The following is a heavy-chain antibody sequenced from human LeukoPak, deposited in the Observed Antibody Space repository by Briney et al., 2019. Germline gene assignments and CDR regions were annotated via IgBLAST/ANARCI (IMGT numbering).Heavy chain of an antibody. CDR1: GFTFDDYA. D-gene: IGHD6-25*01. V-gene: IGHV3-9*01. CDR3: AKSARPASQYYYYGMDV. J-gene: IGHJ6*02. Sequence: GRSLRLSCAASGFTFDDYAMHWVRQAPGKGLEWVSGISWNSGSIGYADSVKGRFTISRDNAKNSLYLQMNSLRAEDTASYYCAKSARPASQYYYYGMDVWGQGTTVTVSS. CDR2: ISWNSGSI.